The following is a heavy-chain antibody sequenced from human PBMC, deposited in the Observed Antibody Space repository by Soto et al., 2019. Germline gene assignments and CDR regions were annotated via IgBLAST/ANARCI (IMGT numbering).Heavy chain of an antibody. J-gene: IGHJ4*02. D-gene: IGHD3-10*01. V-gene: IGHV1-18*01. Sequence: VQSGGEVKKPGASVRVSFKASGYAFSFGFSWVRQAPGQGLEWMGWISASDGSTNSAQKFRGRISLTTDTSTNTAYLDLLSLTSDDTAVYFCATYYFGSGSYYRFDNWGQGTLVTVSS. CDR3: ATYYFGSGSYYRFDN. CDR1: GYAFSFG. CDR2: ISASDGST.